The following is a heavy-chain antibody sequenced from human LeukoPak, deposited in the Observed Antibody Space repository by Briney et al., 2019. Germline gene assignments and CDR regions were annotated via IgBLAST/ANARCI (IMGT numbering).Heavy chain of an antibody. J-gene: IGHJ4*02. CDR1: GFTFSDYY. CDR3: ARAHAYSYGSPLGY. CDR2: ISSSGSTI. D-gene: IGHD5-18*01. Sequence: PGGSLGLSCAASGFTFSDYYMSWIRQAPGKGLEWVSYISSSGSTIYYADSVKGRFTISRDNAKNSLYLQMNSLRAEDTAVYYCARAHAYSYGSPLGYWGQGTLVTVSS. V-gene: IGHV3-11*04.